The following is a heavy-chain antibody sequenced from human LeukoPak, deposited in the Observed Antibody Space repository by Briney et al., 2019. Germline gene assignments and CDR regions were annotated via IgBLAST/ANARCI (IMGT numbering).Heavy chain of an antibody. CDR3: ATIKRGNIYGYFDF. CDR2: MYDSVRT. D-gene: IGHD5-18*01. CDR1: GGAISSHY. V-gene: IGHV4-59*11. J-gene: IGHJ4*02. Sequence: PSQTLSLTCTVPGGAISSHYWSWIRQPPGHRLEGIGYMYDSVRTKDNPSLKSRVTLSADTSKNQFSLRLSSVTAADTAVYYCATIKRGNIYGYFDFWGQGILVTVSS.